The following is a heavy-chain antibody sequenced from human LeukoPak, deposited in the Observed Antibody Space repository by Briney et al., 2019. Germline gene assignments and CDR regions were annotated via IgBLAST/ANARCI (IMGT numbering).Heavy chain of an antibody. V-gene: IGHV3-64D*06. J-gene: IGHJ4*02. CDR1: GFIFSSYA. D-gene: IGHD4/OR15-4a*01. Sequence: GGSPRLSCSASGFIFSSYAMHWVRQAPGKGLEFVSGISSNGGSTYYADSVKARFTMSRDNSKNALHLQTSSLRAEDTAVYYCVKRLNNYFDYWGQGTLVTVSS. CDR3: VKRLNNYFDY. CDR2: ISSNGGST.